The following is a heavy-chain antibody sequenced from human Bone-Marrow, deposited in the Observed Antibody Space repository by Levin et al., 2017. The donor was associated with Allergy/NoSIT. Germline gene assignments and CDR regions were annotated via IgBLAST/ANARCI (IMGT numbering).Heavy chain of an antibody. CDR2: VNQYGSER. CDR3: ARDDFWSTYEF. CDR1: GFSFGSHW. D-gene: IGHD3-3*01. Sequence: GESLKISCTASGFSFGSHWMTWVRQAPGKGLEWVATVNQYGSERKYVQSVMGRFTISRDNAKNSLYLDMNSLRAEDTAVYYCARDDFWSTYEFWGQGTLVTVSS. V-gene: IGHV3-7*04. J-gene: IGHJ4*02.